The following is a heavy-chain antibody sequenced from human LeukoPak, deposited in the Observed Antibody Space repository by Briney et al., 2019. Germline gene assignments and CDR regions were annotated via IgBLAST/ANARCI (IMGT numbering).Heavy chain of an antibody. CDR1: SGSISSGGYS. V-gene: IGHV4-30-2*01. Sequence: SQTLSLTCAVSSGSISSGGYSWSWIRQPPGKGLEWIGYIYHSGSTYYNPSLKSRVTISVDRSKNHFSLKLSSVTAADTAVYYCAREADYGDYSLGYWGQGTLVTVSS. J-gene: IGHJ4*02. CDR2: IYHSGST. CDR3: AREADYGDYSLGY. D-gene: IGHD4-17*01.